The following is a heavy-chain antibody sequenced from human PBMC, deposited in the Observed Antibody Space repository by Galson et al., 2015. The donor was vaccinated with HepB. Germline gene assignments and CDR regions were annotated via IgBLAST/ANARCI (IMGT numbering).Heavy chain of an antibody. CDR1: GYTFSNSG. Sequence: SVKVSCKASGYTFSNSGFSWVRQAPGQGLEWMGWISSYNGDTDYAQKFQGRVTMTTDTSTTTVYMELRSLRYDDTAVYYCARDPRVAVAGQFYYFDFWGQGTLVTVSS. D-gene: IGHD6-19*01. J-gene: IGHJ4*02. CDR3: ARDPRVAVAGQFYYFDF. V-gene: IGHV1-18*01. CDR2: ISSYNGDT.